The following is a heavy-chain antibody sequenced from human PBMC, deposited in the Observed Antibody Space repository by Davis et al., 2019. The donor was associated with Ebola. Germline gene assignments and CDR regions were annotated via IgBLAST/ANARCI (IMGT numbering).Heavy chain of an antibody. CDR3: ARVATMVWGVIITVGGFDY. CDR2: VSGRATTI. V-gene: IGHV3-23*01. CDR1: GFTFNKYA. D-gene: IGHD3-10*01. Sequence: GGSLRLSCAASGFTFNKYAMSWVRQAPGKGLEWFSVVSGRATTIYYADSVKGRFTISRDNAKNSLYLQMNSLRAEDTAVYYCARVATMVWGVIITVGGFDYWGQGTLVTVSS. J-gene: IGHJ4*02.